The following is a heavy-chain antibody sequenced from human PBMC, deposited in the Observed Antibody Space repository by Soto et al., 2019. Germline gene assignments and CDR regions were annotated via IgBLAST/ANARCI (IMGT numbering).Heavy chain of an antibody. CDR3: ARVDGQEWLVQDLGMDV. CDR1: GFTFSSYE. D-gene: IGHD6-19*01. CDR2: ISSSGSTI. V-gene: IGHV3-48*03. J-gene: IGHJ6*02. Sequence: GGSLRLSCAAFGFTFSSYEMNWVRQAPGKGLEWVSYISSSGSTIYYADSVKGRFTISGDKAKSSLYLQMSSLRAEDTAVYYCARVDGQEWLVQDLGMDVWGQGTTVTVSS.